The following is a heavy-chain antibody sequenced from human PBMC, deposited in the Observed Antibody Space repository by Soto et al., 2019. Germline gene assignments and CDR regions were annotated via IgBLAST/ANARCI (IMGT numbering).Heavy chain of an antibody. CDR2: IYDSGNT. J-gene: IGHJ5*01. CDR3: ARYGSSHWFGS. CDR1: GGSVSGHH. D-gene: IGHD6-13*01. V-gene: IGHV4-59*02. Sequence: SETLSLTCTVSGGSVSGHHWSWIRQPPGKGLEWIGYIYDSGNTNYNPSLRSRVTMSVDTSKNQFSLKLSSVPAADTAVYYCARYGSSHWFGSWGQGTLVTVSS.